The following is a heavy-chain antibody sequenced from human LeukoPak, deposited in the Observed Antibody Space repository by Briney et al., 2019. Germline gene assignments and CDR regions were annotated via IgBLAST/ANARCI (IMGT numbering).Heavy chain of an antibody. Sequence: ASVKVSCKASGYTFTSYGISWVRQAPGQGLEWMGWISAYNGNTNYAQKLQGRVTMTTDTSTSTAYMELRSLRSDDTAVYYCARDRNLVIAARRGMGYWGQGTLVTVSS. CDR3: ARDRNLVIAARRGMGY. J-gene: IGHJ4*02. D-gene: IGHD6-6*01. V-gene: IGHV1-18*01. CDR1: GYTFTSYG. CDR2: ISAYNGNT.